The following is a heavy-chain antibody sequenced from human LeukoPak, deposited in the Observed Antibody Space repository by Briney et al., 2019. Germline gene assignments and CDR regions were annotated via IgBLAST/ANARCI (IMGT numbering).Heavy chain of an antibody. J-gene: IGHJ4*02. V-gene: IGHV3-21*01. CDR2: ISSSSTHI. CDR1: GFTFSSYV. Sequence: PGGSLRLSCAASGFTFSSYVMTWVRQAPGKGLEWVSYISSSSTHIYYADSVKGRFTISRGNARNSLYLQMNSLRAEDTAIYYCARSEHSSSSFDYWGQGTLVTVSS. CDR3: ARSEHSSSSFDY. D-gene: IGHD6-6*01.